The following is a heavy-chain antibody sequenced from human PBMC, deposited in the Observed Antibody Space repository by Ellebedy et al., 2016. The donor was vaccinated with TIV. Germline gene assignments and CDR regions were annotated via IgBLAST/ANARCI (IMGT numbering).Heavy chain of an antibody. V-gene: IGHV3-7*01. CDR2: INQDGSDK. Sequence: GESLKISCAASGFTFNSYWMTWVRQAPGKGLEWVANINQDGSDKYYVDSLRGRFTISRDKAKNSLYLQMNSLRGEDTAVYYCATDGSYGDYRSPTHAFVMWGQGTLVTVSS. D-gene: IGHD4-17*01. J-gene: IGHJ3*02. CDR3: ATDGSYGDYRSPTHAFVM. CDR1: GFTFNSYW.